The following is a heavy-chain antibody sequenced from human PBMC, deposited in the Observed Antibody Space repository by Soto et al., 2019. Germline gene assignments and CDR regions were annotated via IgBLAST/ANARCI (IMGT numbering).Heavy chain of an antibody. J-gene: IGHJ6*02. Sequence: GASVKVSCKDSGYTFTGYYRHWVRQAPGQGLEWMGWINPNSGGTNYAQKFQGWVTMTRDTSISTAYMELSRLRSDDTAVYYCARGGDYSNYYYYGMDVWGQGTTVTVSS. V-gene: IGHV1-2*04. CDR1: GYTFTGYY. CDR3: ARGGDYSNYYYYGMDV. D-gene: IGHD4-4*01. CDR2: INPNSGGT.